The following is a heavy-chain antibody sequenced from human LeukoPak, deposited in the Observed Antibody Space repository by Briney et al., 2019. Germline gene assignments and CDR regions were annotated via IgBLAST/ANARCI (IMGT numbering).Heavy chain of an antibody. V-gene: IGHV3-66*01. D-gene: IGHD2-2*01. J-gene: IGHJ4*02. CDR2: IYSGGST. CDR1: GFTVSSNY. CDR3: AKEFDIVVVQYYFDY. Sequence: PGGSLRLSCAASGFTVSSNYMSWVRQAPGKGLEWVSVIYSGGSTYYADSVKGRFTISRDNSKNTLYLQMNSLRAEDTAVYYCAKEFDIVVVQYYFDYWGRGTLVTVSS.